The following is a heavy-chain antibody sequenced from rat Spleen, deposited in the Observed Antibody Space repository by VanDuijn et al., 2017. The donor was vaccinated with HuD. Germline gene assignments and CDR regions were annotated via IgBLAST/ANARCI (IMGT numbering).Heavy chain of an antibody. D-gene: IGHD1-4*01. CDR1: GFIFNNYD. J-gene: IGHJ2*01. V-gene: IGHV5-25*01. CDR3: ARRHYGYTDYFDY. Sequence: EVQLVESGGGLVQPGGSLQVSCAASGFIFNNYDMAWVRQTPTKGLEWVASISPSGGGTYYRDSVKGRFTISRDNEKRTLSLQMDSLRSEDPATYYCARRHYGYTDYFDYWGQGVMVTVSS. CDR2: ISPSGGGT.